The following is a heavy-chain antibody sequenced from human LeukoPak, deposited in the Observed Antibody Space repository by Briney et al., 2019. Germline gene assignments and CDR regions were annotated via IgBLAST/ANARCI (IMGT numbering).Heavy chain of an antibody. CDR3: ARPFPSDGDYEHDAFDI. J-gene: IGHJ3*02. CDR1: GYSFTTHW. D-gene: IGHD4-17*01. CDR2: IYPGDSDT. Sequence: GESLKISCKGSGYSFTTHWIGWVRQMPGKGLEWMGIIYPGDSDTRYSPSFQGQVTISADKSISTAYLQWSSLKASDTAMYYCARPFPSDGDYEHDAFDIWGQGTMVTVSS. V-gene: IGHV5-51*01.